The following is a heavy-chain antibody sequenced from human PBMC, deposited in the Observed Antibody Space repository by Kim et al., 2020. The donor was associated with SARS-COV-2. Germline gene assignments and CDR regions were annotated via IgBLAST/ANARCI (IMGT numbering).Heavy chain of an antibody. Sequence: ASVKVSCRASGYTFTTYAIHWVRQAPGQRLEWMGWISGGTGKTKYSQKFQDRVTITRDTSASTAYMELSSLRSEDTAVYYCARGSGALDYWGQGTLVTVSP. CDR2: ISGGTGKT. CDR3: ARGSGALDY. CDR1: GYTFTTYA. V-gene: IGHV1-3*01. D-gene: IGHD7-27*01. J-gene: IGHJ4*02.